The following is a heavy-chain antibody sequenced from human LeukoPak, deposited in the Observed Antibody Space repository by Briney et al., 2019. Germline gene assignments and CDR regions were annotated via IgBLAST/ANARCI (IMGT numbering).Heavy chain of an antibody. J-gene: IGHJ4*02. CDR3: ASWNYYGSGSYYPGGY. Sequence: PGRSLRLSCAASGFTFSSYAMNWVRQAPGKGLEWVSSISSSSSYIYYADSVKGRFTISRDNAKNSLYLQMNSLRAEDTAVYYCASWNYYGSGSYYPGGYWGQGTLVTVSS. CDR2: ISSSSSYI. D-gene: IGHD3-10*01. V-gene: IGHV3-21*01. CDR1: GFTFSSYA.